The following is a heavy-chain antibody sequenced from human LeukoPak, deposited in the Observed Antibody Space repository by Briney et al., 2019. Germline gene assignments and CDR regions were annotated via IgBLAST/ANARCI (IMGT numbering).Heavy chain of an antibody. D-gene: IGHD5-18*01. Sequence: GGSLRLSCAASGFTFSNYGMHWVRQAPGKGLEWVAFMRYDGSTKYYRDSVKGRFPISRDNSKNTLYLQMNSLRVEDTAVYYCAKGLKTAVGPYKGYHYYMDVWGKGTTVTVSS. CDR3: AKGLKTAVGPYKGYHYYMDV. V-gene: IGHV3-30*02. J-gene: IGHJ6*03. CDR1: GFTFSNYG. CDR2: MRYDGSTK.